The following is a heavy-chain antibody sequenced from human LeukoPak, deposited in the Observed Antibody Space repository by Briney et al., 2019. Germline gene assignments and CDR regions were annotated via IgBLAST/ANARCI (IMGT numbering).Heavy chain of an antibody. Sequence: PGGSLRLSCAASGFTFSSYSMNWVRQAPGKGLEWISYISGTGNTIYYADSVKGRFTISRDNAKNSLYLQMNSQTAEDTAVYYCARGHYYYYMDVWGKGTTVTVSS. CDR1: GFTFSSYS. CDR3: ARGHYYYYMDV. CDR2: ISGTGNTI. V-gene: IGHV3-48*01. J-gene: IGHJ6*03.